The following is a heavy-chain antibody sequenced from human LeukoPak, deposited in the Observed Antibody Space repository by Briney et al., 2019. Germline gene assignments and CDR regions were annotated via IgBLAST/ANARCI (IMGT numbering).Heavy chain of an antibody. CDR3: ARAGTTVTTNYYYYMDV. D-gene: IGHD4-17*01. J-gene: IGHJ6*03. Sequence: ASVKVSCKTSGYTFTSFDITWVRQATGQGLEWMGWMNPNSGNTGYAQKFQGRVTMTRDTSISTAYMELSRLRSDDTAVYYCARAGTTVTTNYYYYMDVWGKGTTVTVSS. V-gene: IGHV1-8*01. CDR1: GYTFTSFD. CDR2: MNPNSGNT.